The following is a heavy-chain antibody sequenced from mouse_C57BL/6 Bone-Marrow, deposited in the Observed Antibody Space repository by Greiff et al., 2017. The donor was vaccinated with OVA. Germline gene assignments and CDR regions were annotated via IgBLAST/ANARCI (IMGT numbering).Heavy chain of an antibody. D-gene: IGHD1-1*01. V-gene: IGHV14-4*01. Sequence: EVQLQQSGAELVRPGASVKLSCTASGFNIKDDYMHWVKQRPEQGLEWIGWIDPENGDTEYASKFQGKATITADPSSNTAYLQLSSLTSEDTAVYYCTTNLLLRYFAYWGQGTLVTVSA. CDR1: GFNIKDDY. J-gene: IGHJ3*01. CDR2: IDPENGDT. CDR3: TTNLLLRYFAY.